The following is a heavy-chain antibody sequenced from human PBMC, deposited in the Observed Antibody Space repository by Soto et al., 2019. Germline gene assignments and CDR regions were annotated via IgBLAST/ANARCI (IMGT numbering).Heavy chain of an antibody. J-gene: IGHJ6*02. CDR1: GYSFTTYW. Sequence: PGESLKISCQGSGYSFTTYWISWVRQMPGKGLEWTGRIDPSYSYTNYRPSFPGHVTLPANKSISTAYLQRSSLNASDTAMYYCARHSPGDFWSGPSPGDYYYYGMDVWGQGTTVTVSS. CDR2: IDPSYSYT. D-gene: IGHD3-3*01. CDR3: ARHSPGDFWSGPSPGDYYYYGMDV. V-gene: IGHV5-10-1*01.